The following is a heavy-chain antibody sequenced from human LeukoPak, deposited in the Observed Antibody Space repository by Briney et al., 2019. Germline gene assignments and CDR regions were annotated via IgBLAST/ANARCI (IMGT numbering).Heavy chain of an antibody. CDR3: AKVETAAAATLRGFDY. V-gene: IGHV3-23*01. J-gene: IGHJ4*02. CDR1: GFTFSSSA. Sequence: PGGSLRLSCAASGFTFSSSAMSCVRQAPGKGLEWVSSIGGSGGSTYYADSVKGRFTISRDNSKNTLYLQMNSLRAEDTAVYYCAKVETAAAATLRGFDYWGQGTLVTVSS. D-gene: IGHD6-13*01. CDR2: IGGSGGST.